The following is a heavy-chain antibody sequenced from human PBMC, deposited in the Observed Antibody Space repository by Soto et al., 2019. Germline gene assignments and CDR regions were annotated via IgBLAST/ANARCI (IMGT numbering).Heavy chain of an antibody. CDR3: ARPVKYGYQLLSHFDY. J-gene: IGHJ4*02. CDR2: IYPGDSDT. CDR1: GYSFTSDW. V-gene: IGHV5-51*01. D-gene: IGHD2-2*01. Sequence: PGESLKISCKGSGYSFTSDWIGWVRQMPGKGLGWMGIIYPGDSDTRYSPSFQGQVTISADKSISTAYLQWSSLKASDTAMYYCARPVKYGYQLLSHFDYWGQGTLVTVSS.